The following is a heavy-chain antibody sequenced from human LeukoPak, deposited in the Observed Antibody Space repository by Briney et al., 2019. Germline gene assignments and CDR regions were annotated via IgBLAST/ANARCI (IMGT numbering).Heavy chain of an antibody. D-gene: IGHD5-18*01. J-gene: IGHJ4*02. V-gene: IGHV3-30*02. CDR3: AKGGNGYSYGYFDY. CDR1: GFTFSSYG. Sequence: GGSLRLSCAASGFTFSSYGMHWVRQAPGKGLEWVAFIRYDGGNKYYADSVKGRFTISRDNSKNTLYLQMNSLRTEDTAVYYCAKGGNGYSYGYFDYSGQGTLVTVSS. CDR2: IRYDGGNK.